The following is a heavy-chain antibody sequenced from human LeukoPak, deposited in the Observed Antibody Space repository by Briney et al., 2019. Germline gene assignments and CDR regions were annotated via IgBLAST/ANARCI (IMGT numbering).Heavy chain of an antibody. CDR2: IYYSGST. J-gene: IGHJ5*02. V-gene: IGHV4-31*03. CDR3: ARGLVVRRDSNWFDP. Sequence: SETLSLTCTVSGGSISSGGYCWSWIRQHPGKGLEWIGYIYYSGSTYYNPSLKTRATISVDTSKNQFSLKLSSVTAADTAVYYCARGLVVRRDSNWFDPWGQGTLVTVSS. CDR1: GGSISSGGYC. D-gene: IGHD2-15*01.